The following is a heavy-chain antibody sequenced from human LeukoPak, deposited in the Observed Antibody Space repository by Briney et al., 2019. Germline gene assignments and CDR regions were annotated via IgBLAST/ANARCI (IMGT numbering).Heavy chain of an antibody. J-gene: IGHJ4*02. CDR1: GASVSTGDYY. D-gene: IGHD3-16*01. CDR2: VHYSDGA. CDR3: ARDLGAPKYVAYSVDY. V-gene: IGHV4-61*08. Sequence: SETLSLTCIVSGASVSTGDYYWSWIRQPPGKRPEWIAYVHYSDGATYNPSLQSRVTISIDRSKNQFSLRIMSVTAADTAVYYCARDLGAPKYVAYSVDYWGQGTLVTVSS.